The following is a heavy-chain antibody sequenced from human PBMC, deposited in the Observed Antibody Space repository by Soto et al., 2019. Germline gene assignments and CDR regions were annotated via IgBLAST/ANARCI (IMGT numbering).Heavy chain of an antibody. Sequence: VQLVESGGGLVQPGGSLRLSCAASGFSVSSSYMNWVRQAPGKGLEWVSVIDSAGSTYHADSVKGRFTISTDNSKDTVYLKRNSLRAEATAVYYCATILTTMTPEEHSCDGFDVWGQGTTVTVSS. J-gene: IGHJ6*02. CDR2: IDSAGST. CDR3: ATILTTMTPEEHSCDGFDV. CDR1: GFSVSSSY. V-gene: IGHV3-66*01. D-gene: IGHD4-17*01.